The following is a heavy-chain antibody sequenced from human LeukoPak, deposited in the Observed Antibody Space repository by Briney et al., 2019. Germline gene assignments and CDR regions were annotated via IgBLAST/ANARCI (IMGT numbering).Heavy chain of an antibody. Sequence: QTGGSLRLSCAASGFTFSSYGMHWVRQAPGKGLEWVAVIWYDGSNKYYADSVKGRFTISRDNSKNTLYLQMNSLRAEDTAVYYCAKEGGHGDSPRPDYWGQGTLVTVSS. D-gene: IGHD4-17*01. J-gene: IGHJ4*02. V-gene: IGHV3-33*06. CDR3: AKEGGHGDSPRPDY. CDR1: GFTFSSYG. CDR2: IWYDGSNK.